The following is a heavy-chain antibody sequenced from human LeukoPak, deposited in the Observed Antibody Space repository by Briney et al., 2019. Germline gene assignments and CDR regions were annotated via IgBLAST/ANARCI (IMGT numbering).Heavy chain of an antibody. J-gene: IGHJ3*02. CDR3: AREVRGEHIGI. Sequence: RVSVKVSCKASGYTFTGYYMHWVRQAPGQGHEWMGWINPNSGGTNYAQKFQGWVTMTRDTSISTAYMELSRLRSDDTAVYYCAREVRGEHIGIWGQGTMVTVSS. V-gene: IGHV1-2*04. CDR2: INPNSGGT. CDR1: GYTFTGYY. D-gene: IGHD3-10*01.